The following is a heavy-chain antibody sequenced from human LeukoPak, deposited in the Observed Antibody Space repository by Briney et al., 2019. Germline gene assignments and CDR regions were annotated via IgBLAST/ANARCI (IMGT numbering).Heavy chain of an antibody. CDR3: VSFYETD. CDR1: GNYW. CDR2: INSDGSWT. V-gene: IGHV3-74*01. J-gene: IGHJ4*02. D-gene: IGHD2/OR15-2a*01. Sequence: PGGSLRLSCAASGNYWMHWVRQAPGKGLLWVSHINSDGSWTSYADSVKGRFTISKDNAKNTVYLQMNNLRAEDTAVYYCVSFYETDWDRGTLVTVSS.